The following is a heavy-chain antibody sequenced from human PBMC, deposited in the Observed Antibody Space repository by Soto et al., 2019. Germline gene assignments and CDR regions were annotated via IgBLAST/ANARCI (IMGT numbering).Heavy chain of an antibody. CDR1: GFTFSSYG. D-gene: IGHD2-2*01. CDR3: ARASVVPAAIGYYYYGMDV. CDR2: IWYDGSNK. J-gene: IGHJ6*02. Sequence: QVQLVESGGGVVQPGRSLRLSCAASGFTFSSYGMHWVRQAPGKGLEWVAVIWYDGSNKYYADSVKGRFTISRDNSKNTLYLQMNSLRAEDTAVYYCARASVVPAAIGYYYYGMDVWGQGTTVTVSS. V-gene: IGHV3-33*01.